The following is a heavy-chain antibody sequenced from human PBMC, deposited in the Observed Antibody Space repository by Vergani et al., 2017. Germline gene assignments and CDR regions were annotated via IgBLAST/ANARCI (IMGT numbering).Heavy chain of an antibody. D-gene: IGHD5-24*01. Sequence: QVQLQESGPGLVKPSETLSLTCTVSGGSISSYYWSWIRQPPGKGLEWIGYIYYSGSTNYNPSLKSRVTISVDTSKNQFSLKLSSVTAADTAVYYCATGLGRGDGYNGVEDLFDYWGQGTLVTVSS. CDR2: IYYSGST. CDR1: GGSISSYY. J-gene: IGHJ4*02. V-gene: IGHV4-59*01. CDR3: ATGLGRGDGYNGVEDLFDY.